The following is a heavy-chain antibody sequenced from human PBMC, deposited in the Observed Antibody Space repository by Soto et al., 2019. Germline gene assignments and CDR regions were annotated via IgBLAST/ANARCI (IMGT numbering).Heavy chain of an antibody. CDR1: GGSISSYY. CDR2: IYYSGST. Sequence: SETLSLTCTVSGGSISSYYWSWIRQPPGKGLEWIGYIYYSGSTNYNPSLKSRVTISVDTSKNQFSLKLSSVTAADTAVYYCARDPKYFSSTSCYAGRAFDIRGQGTMVTVAS. CDR3: ARDPKYFSSTSCYAGRAFDI. V-gene: IGHV4-59*01. J-gene: IGHJ3*02. D-gene: IGHD2-2*01.